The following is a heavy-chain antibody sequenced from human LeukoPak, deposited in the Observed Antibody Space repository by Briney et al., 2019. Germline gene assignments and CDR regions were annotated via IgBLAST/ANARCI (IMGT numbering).Heavy chain of an antibody. J-gene: IGHJ4*02. V-gene: IGHV4-4*07. CDR2: TSSSGNT. CDR3: ARGVKAAGGNEFYY. Sequence: SETLSLTCSVSGDSISYFYWSWIRQAAGKGLEWIGRTSSSGNTDYNASLKSRVTMSVDTSKNQLSLKVCSGSAVDTAVYYCARGVKAAGGNEFYYWGQGTLVTVSS. D-gene: IGHD6-13*01. CDR1: GDSISYFY.